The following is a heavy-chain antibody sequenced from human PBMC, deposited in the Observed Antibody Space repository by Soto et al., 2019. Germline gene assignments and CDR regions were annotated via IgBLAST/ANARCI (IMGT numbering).Heavy chain of an antibody. CDR3: ARGRGVTTLTIYYDYYMDV. CDR1: GGSFSGYY. V-gene: IGHV4-34*01. Sequence: QVQLQQWGAGLLKPSETLSLTCAVYGGSFSGYYWSWIRQPPGKGLEWIGEINHSGSTNYNPSLKSRVTISVDTSKNQFPLKLSSVTAADTAVYYCARGRGVTTLTIYYDYYMDVWGKGTTVTVSS. D-gene: IGHD4-17*01. CDR2: INHSGST. J-gene: IGHJ6*03.